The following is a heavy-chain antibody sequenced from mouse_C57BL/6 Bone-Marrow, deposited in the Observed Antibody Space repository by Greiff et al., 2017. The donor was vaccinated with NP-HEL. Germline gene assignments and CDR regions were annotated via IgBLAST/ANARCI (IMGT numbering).Heavy chain of an antibody. J-gene: IGHJ2*01. CDR1: GFTFSDAW. CDR2: IRNKANNHAT. Sequence: EVQGVESGGGLVQPGGSMKLSCAASGFTFSDAWMDWVRQSPEKGLEWVAEIRNKANNHATYYAESVKGRFTISRDDSKSSVYLQMNSLRAEDTGMYYWTVIIHYSNQYYVDYWGQGTTRTGSS. D-gene: IGHD2-5*01. CDR3: TVIIHYSNQYYVDY. V-gene: IGHV6-6*01.